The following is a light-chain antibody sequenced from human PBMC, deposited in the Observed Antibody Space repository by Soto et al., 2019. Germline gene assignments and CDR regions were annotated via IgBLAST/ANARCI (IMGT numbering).Light chain of an antibody. CDR1: QSVSSN. J-gene: IGKJ1*01. CDR2: GAS. CDR3: QQYNNWPAT. V-gene: IGKV3D-15*01. Sequence: EIVMTQSPATLSVSPGERATLSCRASQSVSSNLAWYQQKPGQAPRLLIYGASTRATGIPARFSGSESGTEFTLTISSLQSEEFAVYYCQQYNNWPATFGQGTKVEIK.